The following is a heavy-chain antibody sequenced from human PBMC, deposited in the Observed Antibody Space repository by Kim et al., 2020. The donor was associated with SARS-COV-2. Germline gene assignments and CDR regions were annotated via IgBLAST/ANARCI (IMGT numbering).Heavy chain of an antibody. Sequence: GGSLRLSCAASGFTFSSYWMSWVRQAPGKGLEWVANIKQDGSEKYYVDSVKGRFTISRDNAKNSLYLQMNSLRAEDTAVYYCARGGSWYSGGWFDPWGQGTLVTVSS. CDR1: GFTFSSYW. V-gene: IGHV3-7*03. CDR3: ARGGSWYSGGWFDP. D-gene: IGHD6-13*01. CDR2: IKQDGSEK. J-gene: IGHJ5*02.